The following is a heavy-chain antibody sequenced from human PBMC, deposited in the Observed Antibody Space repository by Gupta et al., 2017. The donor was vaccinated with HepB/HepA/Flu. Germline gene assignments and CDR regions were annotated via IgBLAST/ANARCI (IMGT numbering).Heavy chain of an antibody. CDR2: ISFTGGST. J-gene: IGHJ3*02. V-gene: IGHV3-23*01. Sequence: EVQLLESGGGLVQPGGSLRLSCAASGFTFTNFAMNWVRQAPGKRLEWVSGISFTGGSTYYADSVKGRFTISRDNSKNTLYLQLNSLRAEDTAVYYGGKPLWRGYFSDAFDIWGQGTMVTVSS. D-gene: IGHD3-3*01. CDR3: GKPLWRGYFSDAFDI. CDR1: GFTFTNFA.